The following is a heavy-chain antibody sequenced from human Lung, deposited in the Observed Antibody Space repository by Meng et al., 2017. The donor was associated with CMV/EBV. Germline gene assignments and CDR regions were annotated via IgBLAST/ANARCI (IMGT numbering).Heavy chain of an antibody. J-gene: IGHJ4*02. Sequence: IVSRSCSAWNWLRQSPSGGLVWLGRTYYRSKWYNDFAVSVKSRITINPDTSKNQFSLQLNSVTPEDTVVYYCARDLPVAGGGPFDYWGQGTLVTVSS. V-gene: IGHV6-1*01. CDR1: IVSRSCSA. CDR3: ARDLPVAGGGPFDY. CDR2: TYYRSKWYN. D-gene: IGHD6-19*01.